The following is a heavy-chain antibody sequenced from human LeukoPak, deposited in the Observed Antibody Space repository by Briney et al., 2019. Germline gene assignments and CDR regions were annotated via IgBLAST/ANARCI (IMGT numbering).Heavy chain of an antibody. V-gene: IGHV1-58*02. CDR1: GFTVTSSA. J-gene: IGHJ4*02. D-gene: IGHD5-12*01. CDR3: ARGPSGYHNT. CDR2: IVVGSGNT. Sequence: ASVKVSCKASGFTVTSSAMQCVRQARGQRLEGRGWIVVGSGNTNYAQKFQERVTITRDMSTSTAYMELSRLRSDDTAVYYCARGPSGYHNTGGQGTLVTVSS.